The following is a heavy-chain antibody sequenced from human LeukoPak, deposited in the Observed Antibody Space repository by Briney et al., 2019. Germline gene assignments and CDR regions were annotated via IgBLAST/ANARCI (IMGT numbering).Heavy chain of an antibody. D-gene: IGHD3-22*01. CDR2: IKSDGST. CDR1: GFTFSDYD. V-gene: IGHV3-74*01. CDR3: ARAPSEIGGYYPEYFRH. J-gene: IGHJ1*01. Sequence: GGSLRLSCSASGFTFSDYDMNWVRQAPGEGLVWVSRIKSDGSTNYADSVKGRFTISRDNANNTLSLKMNSLRPEDTGVYYCARAPSEIGGYYPEYFRHWGQGTLVTVSS.